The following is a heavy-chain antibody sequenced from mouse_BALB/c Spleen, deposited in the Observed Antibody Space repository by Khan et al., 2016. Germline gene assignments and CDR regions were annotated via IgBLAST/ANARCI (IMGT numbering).Heavy chain of an antibody. J-gene: IGHJ2*02. CDR1: GFSLTSYG. CDR2: IWAGGST. Sequence: QVQLKESGPGLVAPSQSLSITCTVSGFSLTSYGVHWVRQPPGQGLEWLGLIWAGGSTNYNSALMSSLSINKDNSKSQGFLKMDSLQPDDTAKYYCARLEDIWGQGTSLTVSS. D-gene: IGHD1-3*01. CDR3: ARLEDI. V-gene: IGHV2-9*02.